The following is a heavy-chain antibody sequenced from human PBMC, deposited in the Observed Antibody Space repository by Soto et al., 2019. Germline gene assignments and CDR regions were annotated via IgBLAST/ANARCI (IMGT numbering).Heavy chain of an antibody. CDR3: AKKTGGGARAFDI. Sequence: GGSLRLSCAASGFTFSSYGMHWVRQAPGKGLEWVAVISYDGSNKYYADSVKGRFTISRDNSKNTLYLQMNSLRAEDTAVYYCAKKTGGGARAFDIWGQGTMVTVSS. CDR1: GFTFSSYG. D-gene: IGHD7-27*01. V-gene: IGHV3-30*18. J-gene: IGHJ3*02. CDR2: ISYDGSNK.